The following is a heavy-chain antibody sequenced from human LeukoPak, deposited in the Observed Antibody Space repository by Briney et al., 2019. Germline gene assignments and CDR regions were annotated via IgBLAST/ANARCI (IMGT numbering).Heavy chain of an antibody. V-gene: IGHV3-21*04. D-gene: IGHD2-8*01. CDR2: INPSGSTI. Sequence: GGSLRLSCAASGFTFSTYAMNWVRQAPGRGLEWVSSINPSGSTIFYADSVKGRFTISRDNAKNSLYLQMNSLRAEDTALYYCARFRQYCTNGVCYTGTFDYWGQGTLVTVSS. J-gene: IGHJ4*02. CDR3: ARFRQYCTNGVCYTGTFDY. CDR1: GFTFSTYA.